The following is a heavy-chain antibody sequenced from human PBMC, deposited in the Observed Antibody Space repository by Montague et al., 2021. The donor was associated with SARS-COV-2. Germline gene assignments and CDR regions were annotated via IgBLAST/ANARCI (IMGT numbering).Heavy chain of an antibody. D-gene: IGHD3-22*01. CDR2: IYYSGST. CDR3: AGARITMIVVVDAFDI. CDR1: GGSISSGGYY. Sequence: LSLPCPVSGGSISSGGYYWSWIRQHPGKGLEWIGYIYYSGSTYYNPSLKSRVTISVDTSKNQFSLKLSSVTAADMAVYYCAGARITMIVVVDAFDIWGQGTMVTVSS. J-gene: IGHJ3*02. V-gene: IGHV4-31*03.